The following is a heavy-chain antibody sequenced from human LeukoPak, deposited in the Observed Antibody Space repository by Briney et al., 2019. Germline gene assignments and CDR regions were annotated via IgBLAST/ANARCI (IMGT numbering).Heavy chain of an antibody. CDR3: ARDRSPLTAGTFDY. J-gene: IGHJ4*02. V-gene: IGHV3-30-3*01. CDR1: GFTFSSYA. Sequence: PGGSLRLSCAASGFTFSSYAMHWVRQAPGKGLEWVAVISYDGSNKYYADSVKGRFTISRDNSKNTLYLQMNSLRAEDTAVYYCARDRSPLTAGTFDYWGQGTLVTVSS. D-gene: IGHD6-13*01. CDR2: ISYDGSNK.